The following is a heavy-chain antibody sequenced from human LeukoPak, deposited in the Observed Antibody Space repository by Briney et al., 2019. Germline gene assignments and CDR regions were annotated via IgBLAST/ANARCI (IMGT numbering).Heavy chain of an antibody. CDR1: GDSITNRGSY. Sequence: SETLSLTCTVSGDSITNRGSYWGWIRQPPGKGLQWVASVYSNGNTYYNPSLKSRITISLDRSKNQFSLRLTSVTAADTAVYYCARAGAWQIDPWGQGTLVTVSS. J-gene: IGHJ5*02. CDR2: VYSNGNT. V-gene: IGHV4-39*07. D-gene: IGHD3-10*01. CDR3: ARAGAWQIDP.